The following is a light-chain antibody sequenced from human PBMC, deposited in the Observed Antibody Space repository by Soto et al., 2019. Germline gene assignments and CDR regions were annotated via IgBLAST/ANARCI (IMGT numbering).Light chain of an antibody. CDR3: QSYDSSLSGVV. V-gene: IGLV1-40*01. CDR2: GNS. Sequence: QSVLTQPPSVSGAPGQRVTISCTGSSSNIGAGYDVHWYQQLPGTAPKLLIYGNSNRPSGVPDRFSGSKAGTSASLAITGLQAEDEADYDCQSYDSSLSGVVFGGRTKVTVL. J-gene: IGLJ2*01. CDR1: SSNIGAGYD.